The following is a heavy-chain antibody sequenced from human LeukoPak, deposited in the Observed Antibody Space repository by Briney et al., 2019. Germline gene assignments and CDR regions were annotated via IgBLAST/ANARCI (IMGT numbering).Heavy chain of an antibody. Sequence: PGGSLRLSCAAPRFTFSNYDVYWVRQAPGKGLGWVTFARYDGVNKNYPDSVKGRFTISRDKSKNTVYLQMNSLRPEDTAMYYCARGLDYAIDYWGQGTLVTVSS. V-gene: IGHV3-30*02. CDR3: ARGLDYAIDY. D-gene: IGHD4-17*01. CDR1: RFTFSNYD. CDR2: ARYDGVNK. J-gene: IGHJ4*02.